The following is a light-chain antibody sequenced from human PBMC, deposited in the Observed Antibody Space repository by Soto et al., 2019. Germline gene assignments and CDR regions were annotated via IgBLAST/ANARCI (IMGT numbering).Light chain of an antibody. CDR2: DAY. Sequence: DIQMTQSPSTLSASVGDRVTITCRASQSISSWLAWYQQKPGKAPKLLIYDAYSLESGTPSRFSGRRSGTEFTLTIASVQPEDFATYYCQQYENYPLTFGGGTKVDIK. V-gene: IGKV1-5*01. J-gene: IGKJ4*01. CDR1: QSISSW. CDR3: QQYENYPLT.